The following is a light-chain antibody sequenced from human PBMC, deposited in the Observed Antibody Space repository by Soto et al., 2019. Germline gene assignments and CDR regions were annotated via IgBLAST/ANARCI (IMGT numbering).Light chain of an antibody. Sequence: EIELTQSPGTLSLSPGEGATLSCRASQSVTSNYLAWYQQRPGQAPRLLIYGASSRATGIPDRFSGSGSGTDFTLTISRLEPEDVAVYFCQQYGSSPFTFGGGTKVEIK. J-gene: IGKJ4*01. CDR1: QSVTSNY. CDR2: GAS. CDR3: QQYGSSPFT. V-gene: IGKV3-20*01.